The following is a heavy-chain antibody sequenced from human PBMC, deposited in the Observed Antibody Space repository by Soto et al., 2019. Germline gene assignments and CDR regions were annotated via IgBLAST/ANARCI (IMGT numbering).Heavy chain of an antibody. CDR2: IYWNDDK. V-gene: IGHV2-5*01. D-gene: IGHD1-7*01. CDR3: AHRRLELECGY. J-gene: IGHJ4*02. Sequence: QITLKESGPTLVKPTQTLTLTCTFSGFSLSTSGVGVGWIRQPPGKALEWLALIYWNDDKRYSPSLKSRLTITKDTTKNQVVLTMTNMDPVDTATYYCAHRRLELECGYWGQGTLVTVSS. CDR1: GFSLSTSGVG.